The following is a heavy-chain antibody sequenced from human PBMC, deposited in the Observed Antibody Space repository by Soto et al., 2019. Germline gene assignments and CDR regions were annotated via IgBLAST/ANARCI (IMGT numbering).Heavy chain of an antibody. CDR1: GGTFSSYT. D-gene: IGHD6-6*01. CDR3: ASKRSSGGYYYYGMDV. CDR2: IIPILGIA. V-gene: IGHV1-69*02. Sequence: SVKVSCKASGGTFSSYTISWVRQAPGQGLEWMGRIIPILGIANYAQKFQGRVTITADKSTSTAYMELSSLRSEDTAVYYCASKRSSGGYYYYGMDVWGQGTTVTVSS. J-gene: IGHJ6*02.